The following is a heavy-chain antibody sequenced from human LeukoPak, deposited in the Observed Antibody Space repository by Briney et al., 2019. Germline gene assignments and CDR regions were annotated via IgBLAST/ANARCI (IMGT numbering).Heavy chain of an antibody. CDR3: AKDRSFPRPGGGMDV. CDR1: GFTFSTYA. CDR2: ISYDESKK. J-gene: IGHJ6*02. V-gene: IGHV3-30*18. Sequence: GRSLRLTCAASGFTFSTYAIHWVRQAPGKGLEGVAVISYDESKKFYADSVEGRFTISRDNSRNTMYLQMNSLRAEDTAVYYCAKDRSFPRPGGGMDVWGQGTTVTVSS. D-gene: IGHD3-16*01.